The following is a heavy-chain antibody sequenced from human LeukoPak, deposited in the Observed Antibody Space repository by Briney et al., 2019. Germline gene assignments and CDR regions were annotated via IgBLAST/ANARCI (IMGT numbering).Heavy chain of an antibody. D-gene: IGHD2-2*01. J-gene: IGHJ4*02. CDR3: ARSPAATAQGPFDY. V-gene: IGHV3-20*04. CDR1: GFTFSSYS. Sequence: GGSLRLSCAASGFTFSSYSMNWVRQAPGKGLEWVSGINWNGGSTGYADSVKGRFTISRDNAKNSLYLQMNSLRAEDTALYYCARSPAATAQGPFDYWGQGTLVTVSS. CDR2: INWNGGST.